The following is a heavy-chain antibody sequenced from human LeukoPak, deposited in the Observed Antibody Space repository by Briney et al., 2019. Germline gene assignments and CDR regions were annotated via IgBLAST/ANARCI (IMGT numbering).Heavy chain of an antibody. Sequence: GGSLRLSCAASGFTFSSYVMHWVRQAPGKGLEWVAFIQSDGSRKDYADSVKGRFAISRDNSKNTVYLQMNSLRADDTAVYYCAKEISRVTIGGGIWFDPWGQGTLVTVSS. CDR2: IQSDGSRK. CDR1: GFTFSSYV. J-gene: IGHJ5*02. D-gene: IGHD2-15*01. V-gene: IGHV3-30*02. CDR3: AKEISRVTIGGGIWFDP.